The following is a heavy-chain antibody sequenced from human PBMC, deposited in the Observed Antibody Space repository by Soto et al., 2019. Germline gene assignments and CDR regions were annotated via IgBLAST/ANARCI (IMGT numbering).Heavy chain of an antibody. V-gene: IGHV3-33*01. CDR2: IWYDGSNK. D-gene: IGHD5-18*01. CDR1: GFTFSSYG. Sequence: QRLSCAASGFTFSSYGMHWVRQAPGKGLEWVAVIWYDGSNKYYADSVKGRFTISRDNSKNTLYLQMNGLRAEDTAVYCCARDDGTAMNDYWGQGTLVTVSS. J-gene: IGHJ4*02. CDR3: ARDDGTAMNDY.